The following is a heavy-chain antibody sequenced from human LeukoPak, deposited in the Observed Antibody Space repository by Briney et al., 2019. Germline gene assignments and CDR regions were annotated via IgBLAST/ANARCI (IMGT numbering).Heavy chain of an antibody. V-gene: IGHV1-69*05. CDR2: IIPIFGAA. D-gene: IGHD1-26*01. Sequence: SVKVSCKASGGTFSSYAISWVRQAPGQGLEWMGRIIPIFGAANYAQKFQGRVTITTDESTSTAYMELSSLRSEDTAVYYCSRGNDGSYYFDFWGQGTLVTVSS. J-gene: IGHJ4*02. CDR1: GGTFSSYA. CDR3: SRGNDGSYYFDF.